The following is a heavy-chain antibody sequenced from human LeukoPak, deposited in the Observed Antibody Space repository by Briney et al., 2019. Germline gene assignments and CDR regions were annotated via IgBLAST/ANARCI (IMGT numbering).Heavy chain of an antibody. CDR3: ARGIAAAGIVGVFHC. J-gene: IGHJ4*02. CDR2: IYSSGNT. D-gene: IGHD6-13*01. Sequence: QTGGSLRLSCAASGFSVSSNHMSWVRQAPGKGLEWVSVIYSSGNTHYADSVKGRFTISRDNSKNTLYLQMNSLRAEDTAVYYCARGIAAAGIVGVFHCWGQGTLVTVSS. CDR1: GFSVSSNH. V-gene: IGHV3-66*01.